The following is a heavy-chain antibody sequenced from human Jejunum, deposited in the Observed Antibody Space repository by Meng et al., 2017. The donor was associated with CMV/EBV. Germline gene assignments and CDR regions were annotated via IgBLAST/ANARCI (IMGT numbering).Heavy chain of an antibody. V-gene: IGHV3-74*01. J-gene: IGHJ4*02. CDR2: IDGDETTT. D-gene: IGHD6-19*01. CDR3: ARAVSGGSLADY. CDR1: GFTFSPFG. Sequence: SGFTFSPFGMHSVRQAPGQGLVWVSRIDGDETTTGYADSVRGRFTISRDNAKNTLYLEMNSLRDDDTGVYYCARAVSGGSLADYWGQGTLVTVSS.